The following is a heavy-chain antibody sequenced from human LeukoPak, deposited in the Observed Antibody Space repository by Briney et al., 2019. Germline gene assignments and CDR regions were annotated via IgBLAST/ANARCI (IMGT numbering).Heavy chain of an antibody. J-gene: IGHJ4*02. V-gene: IGHV3-48*04. CDR3: AREWSSSSGKAFDY. CDR1: GFIFSSYS. D-gene: IGHD6-6*01. CDR2: ISSSSSTL. Sequence: PGGSLRLSSAATGFIFSSYSMNSVRQATGKGLEWYSYISSSSSTLYYADSVKGRFTLSRDNAKNSLYLQMNSLRAEDSAVYYCAREWSSSSGKAFDYWGQGTLVTVSS.